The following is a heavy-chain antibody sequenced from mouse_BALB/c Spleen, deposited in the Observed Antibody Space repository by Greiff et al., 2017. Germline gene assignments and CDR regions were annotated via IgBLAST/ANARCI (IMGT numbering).Heavy chain of an antibody. CDR3: TRSRWLLPTTSFMDY. Sequence: SGAELVKPGASVKLSCKASGYTFTSYYMYWVKQRPGQGLEWIGEINPSNGGTNFNEKFKSKATLTVDKSSSTAYMQLSSLTSEDSAVYYCTRSRWLLPTTSFMDYWGQGTSVTVSS. V-gene: IGHV1S81*02. J-gene: IGHJ4*01. CDR1: GYTFTSYY. CDR2: INPSNGGT. D-gene: IGHD2-3*01.